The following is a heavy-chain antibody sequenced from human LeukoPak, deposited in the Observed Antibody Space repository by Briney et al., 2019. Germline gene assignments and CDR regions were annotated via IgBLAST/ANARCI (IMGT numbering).Heavy chain of an antibody. CDR2: IYNADNT. Sequence: PGRSLRLSCVASGFTFSRYGMHWVRQAPGKGLEWVSVIYNADNTHYADSVKGRFTISRDNSKNTLYLQMNSLRAEDTAVYYCAKVGRIGELSWYYFDYWGQGTLVTVSS. J-gene: IGHJ4*02. CDR1: GFTFSRYG. D-gene: IGHD2-15*01. V-gene: IGHV3-53*01. CDR3: AKVGRIGELSWYYFDY.